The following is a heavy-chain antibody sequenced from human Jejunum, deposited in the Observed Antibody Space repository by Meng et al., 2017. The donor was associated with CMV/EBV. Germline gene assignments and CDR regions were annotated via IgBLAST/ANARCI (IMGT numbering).Heavy chain of an antibody. D-gene: IGHD2-21*02. V-gene: IGHV1-8*01. CDR1: GYTFASYD. CDR3: ARSTRRHDSGGHWPLYDY. Sequence: AGYTFASYDIGGVRKAPGQGLEWMGWISVYNAREIQGRVTLTTDTSTSTVYMEMRSLTSDDTAVYYCARSTRRHDSGGHWPLYDYWGQGTLVTVSS. J-gene: IGHJ4*02. CDR2: ISVYNARE.